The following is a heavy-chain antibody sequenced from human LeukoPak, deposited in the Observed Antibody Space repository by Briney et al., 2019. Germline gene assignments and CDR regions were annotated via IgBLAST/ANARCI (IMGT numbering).Heavy chain of an antibody. D-gene: IGHD3-10*01. V-gene: IGHV3-23*01. CDR1: GFTFSDYY. J-gene: IGHJ5*02. CDR2: ISGSGGST. Sequence: PGGSLRLSCAASGFTFSDYYMSWIRQAPGKGLEWVSAISGSGGSTYYADSVKGRFTISRDISKNTLYLQMNSLRAEDTAVYYCAKGVDIGCGEYNSFDPWGQGNLGKVSS. CDR3: AKGVDIGCGEYNSFDP.